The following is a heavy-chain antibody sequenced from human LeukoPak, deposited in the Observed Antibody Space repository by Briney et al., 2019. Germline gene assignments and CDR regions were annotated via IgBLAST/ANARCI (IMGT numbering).Heavy chain of an antibody. CDR2: ISAYNGNT. V-gene: IGHV1-18*01. CDR3: ARVSIGFPDP. J-gene: IGHJ5*02. D-gene: IGHD2-2*03. CDR1: GYTLTSYG. Sequence: ASEKVSCKASGYTLTSYGISWVRQAPGQGLEWMGWISAYNGNTNYAQKLQGRVTMTTDTSTSTAYMELRSLRSDDTAVYYCARVSIGFPDPWGQGTLVSVSS.